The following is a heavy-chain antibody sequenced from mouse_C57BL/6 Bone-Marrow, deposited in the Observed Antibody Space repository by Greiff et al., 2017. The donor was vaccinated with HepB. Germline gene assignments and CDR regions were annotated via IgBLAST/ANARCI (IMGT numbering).Heavy chain of an antibody. CDR2: IYPGDGDT. Sequence: VQLQESGPELVKPGASVKISCKASGYAFSSSWMNWVKQRPGKGLEWIGRIYPGDGDTNYNGKFKGKATLTADKSSSTAYMQLSSLTSEDSAVYFCAMLYGNVFAYWGQGTLVTVSA. D-gene: IGHD2-1*01. CDR1: GYAFSSSW. J-gene: IGHJ3*01. CDR3: AMLYGNVFAY. V-gene: IGHV1-82*01.